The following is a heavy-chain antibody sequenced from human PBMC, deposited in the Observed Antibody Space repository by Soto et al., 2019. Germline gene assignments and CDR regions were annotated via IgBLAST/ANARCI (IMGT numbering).Heavy chain of an antibody. CDR3: ARTPNSSGWYFWFDP. V-gene: IGHV4-59*01. CDR2: IYYSGST. CDR1: GGSISSYY. J-gene: IGHJ5*02. D-gene: IGHD6-19*01. Sequence: SETLSLTCTVSGGSISSYYWSWIRQPPGKGLEWIGYIYYSGSTNYNPPLKSRVTISVDTSKNQFSLKLSSVTAADTAVYYCARTPNSSGWYFWFDPWGQGTLVTVSS.